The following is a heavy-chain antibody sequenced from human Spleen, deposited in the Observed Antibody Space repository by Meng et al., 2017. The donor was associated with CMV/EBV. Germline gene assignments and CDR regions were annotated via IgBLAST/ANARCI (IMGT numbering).Heavy chain of an antibody. CDR1: GLTFDDYG. J-gene: IGHJ6*02. V-gene: IGHV3-20*04. Sequence: GGSLRLSCAASGLTFDDYGMSWVRQGPGKGLEWVSVNGWNGGTTGYADSVKGRFTISGDNAKNSLHLQMNSLRAEDTAVYYCAKDLAFGYYDFSVWGQGTTVTVSS. CDR2: NGWNGGTT. CDR3: AKDLAFGYYDFSV. D-gene: IGHD3-3*01.